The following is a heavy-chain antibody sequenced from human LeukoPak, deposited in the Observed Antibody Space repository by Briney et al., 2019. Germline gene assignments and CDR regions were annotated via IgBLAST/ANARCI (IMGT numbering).Heavy chain of an antibody. CDR2: IYHSGST. Sequence: SETLSLTCTVSGYSISSGYYWGWIRQPPGKGLEWIGSIYHSGSTYYNPSLKSRVTISVDTSKNQFSLKLSSVTAADTAVYHCAEYCNSTSPACFWGQGTLVTVSS. D-gene: IGHD2/OR15-2a*01. J-gene: IGHJ4*02. V-gene: IGHV4-38-2*02. CDR1: GYSISSGYY. CDR3: AEYCNSTSPACF.